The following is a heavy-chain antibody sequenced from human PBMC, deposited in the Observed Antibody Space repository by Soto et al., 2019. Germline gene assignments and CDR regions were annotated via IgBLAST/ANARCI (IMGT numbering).Heavy chain of an antibody. Sequence: EVQLLESGGGLVQPGGSLRLSCAASGFTFSSYAMSWVRQAPGKGLEWVSAISGSGGSTYYADSVKGRFTISRDNSKNTLYLQMNSLRAEDTAVYYCANGGIVVVPSVARGMDVWGQGTTVTVSS. CDR2: ISGSGGST. V-gene: IGHV3-23*01. J-gene: IGHJ6*02. CDR1: GFTFSSYA. CDR3: ANGGIVVVPSVARGMDV. D-gene: IGHD2-2*01.